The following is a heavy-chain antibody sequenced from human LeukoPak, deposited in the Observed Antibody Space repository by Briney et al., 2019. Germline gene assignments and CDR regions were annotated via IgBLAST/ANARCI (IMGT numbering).Heavy chain of an antibody. CDR3: AADQIAAAGLGRFDY. CDR1: GFTFTSSA. D-gene: IGHD6-13*01. CDR2: IVVGSGNT. V-gene: IGHV1-58*01. J-gene: IGHJ4*02. Sequence: GTSVKVSCKASGFTFTSSAVQWVRQARGQPLEWIGWIVVGSGNTNYAQKFQERVTITRDMSTSTAYMELSSLRSEDTAVYYCAADQIAAAGLGRFDYWGQGTLVTVSS.